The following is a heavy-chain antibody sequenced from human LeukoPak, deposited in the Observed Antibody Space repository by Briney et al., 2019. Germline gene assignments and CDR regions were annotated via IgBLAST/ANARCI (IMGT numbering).Heavy chain of an antibody. D-gene: IGHD3-3*01. CDR2: IKQDGSEK. V-gene: IGHV3-7*01. Sequence: PGGSLRLSCAASGFTFSRYWMSWVRQAPGKGLEWVANIKQDGSEKYYVDSVKGRFTISRDNAKNSLYLQMNSLRAEDTAVYYCARDLFLEWPPGRAFDIWGKGTMVTVSS. CDR3: ARDLFLEWPPGRAFDI. CDR1: GFTFSRYW. J-gene: IGHJ3*02.